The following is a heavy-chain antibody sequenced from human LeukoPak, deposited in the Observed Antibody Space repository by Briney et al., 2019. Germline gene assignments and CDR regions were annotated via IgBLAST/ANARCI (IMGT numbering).Heavy chain of an antibody. CDR1: GFTFSSYS. D-gene: IGHD3-3*01. V-gene: IGHV3-21*01. J-gene: IGHJ4*02. Sequence: GGSLRLSCAASGFTFSSYSMNWVRQAPGKGLEWVSSISSSSSYIYYADSVKGRFTISRDNAKNSLYLQMNSLRVEDTAVYFCARDLSSGHPGGFDYWGQGNLVTVSS. CDR3: ARDLSSGHPGGFDY. CDR2: ISSSSSYI.